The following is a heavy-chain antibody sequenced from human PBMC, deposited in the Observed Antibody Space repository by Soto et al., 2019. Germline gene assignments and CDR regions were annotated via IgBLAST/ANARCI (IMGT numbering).Heavy chain of an antibody. D-gene: IGHD3-22*01. CDR3: AKDRDRYYDSSGYPLDV. Sequence: EVQLLESGGGLVQPGGSLRLSCAASGFTFSSYAMSWVRQAPGKGLEWDSAISGSGGSTYYADSVKGRFTISRDNSKNTLYLQMNSLRAEDTAVYYCAKDRDRYYDSSGYPLDVWGQGTTVTVSS. J-gene: IGHJ6*02. V-gene: IGHV3-23*01. CDR1: GFTFSSYA. CDR2: ISGSGGST.